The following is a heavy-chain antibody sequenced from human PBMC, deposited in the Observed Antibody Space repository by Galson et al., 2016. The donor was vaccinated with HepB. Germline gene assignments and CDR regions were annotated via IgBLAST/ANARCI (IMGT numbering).Heavy chain of an antibody. D-gene: IGHD2/OR15-2a*01. CDR1: GFNFSSHA. J-gene: IGHJ4*02. CDR3: VREGVGFFDPFDF. V-gene: IGHV3-30-3*01. CDR2: VSYDGSMK. Sequence: SLRLSCAASGFNFSSHAMNWVRQAPGKGLEWLAIVSYDGSMKYYAHSVKGRFTISRDNSKDSLYLQMTSLRVEDTAVYSCVREGVGFFDPFDFWGQGTLVTVSS.